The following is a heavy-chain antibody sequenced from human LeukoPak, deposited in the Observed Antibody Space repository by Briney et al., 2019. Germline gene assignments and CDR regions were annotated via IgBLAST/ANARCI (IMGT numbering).Heavy chain of an antibody. Sequence: GGSLRLSCAASGLTFSSYTMNWVRQAPGKGLEWVSSIASSSSYIYYADSVKGRFTISRDNAKNSLYLQMNSLRAEDTAVYYCAKDQDCSSTSCYNAFDIWGQGTMVTVSS. CDR2: IASSSSYI. V-gene: IGHV3-21*01. D-gene: IGHD2-2*02. CDR3: AKDQDCSSTSCYNAFDI. CDR1: GLTFSSYT. J-gene: IGHJ3*02.